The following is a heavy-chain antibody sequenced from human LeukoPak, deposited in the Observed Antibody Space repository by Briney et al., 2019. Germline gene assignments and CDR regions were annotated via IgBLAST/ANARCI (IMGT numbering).Heavy chain of an antibody. D-gene: IGHD6-6*01. CDR1: GYTLTSYG. J-gene: IGHJ4*02. V-gene: IGHV1-18*04. CDR3: ARDMSIAEPPGGY. Sequence: ASVKVSCTASGYTLTSYGISWVRQAPGQGLEWMGWISAYNGNTNYAQKLQGRVTMTTDTSTSAAYMELRSLRSDDTAVYYCARDMSIAEPPGGYWGQGTLVTVSS. CDR2: ISAYNGNT.